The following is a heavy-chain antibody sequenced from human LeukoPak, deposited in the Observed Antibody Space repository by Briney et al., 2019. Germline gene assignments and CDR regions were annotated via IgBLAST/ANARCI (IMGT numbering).Heavy chain of an antibody. CDR3: ARDWSAAFWGVVGY. D-gene: IGHD3-16*01. CDR2: ISYDGSNK. Sequence: GGSLRLSCAASGFTFSSYAMHWVRQAPGKGLEWVAVISYDGSNKYYADSVKGRFTISRDNAKNSLYLQMNSLRAEDTAVYYCARDWSAAFWGVVGYWGQGTLVTVSS. V-gene: IGHV3-30*04. CDR1: GFTFSSYA. J-gene: IGHJ4*02.